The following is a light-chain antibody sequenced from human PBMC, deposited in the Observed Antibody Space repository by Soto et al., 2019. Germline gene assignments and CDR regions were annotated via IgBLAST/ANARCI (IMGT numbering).Light chain of an antibody. CDR2: DSS. CDR1: QSVSRY. Sequence: EIVMTQSPATLSVSPGETATLSCRASQSVSRYLAWYQHRPGQAPRLLMYDSSTRATGIPARFSGSGSGTEFTLTISVLQSEDFAVDSCQQCSDWPLFTFGQGTRLEIK. J-gene: IGKJ5*01. V-gene: IGKV3-15*01. CDR3: QQCSDWPLFT.